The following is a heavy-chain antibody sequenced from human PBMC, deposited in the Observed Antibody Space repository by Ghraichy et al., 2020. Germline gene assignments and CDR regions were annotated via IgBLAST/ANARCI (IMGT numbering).Heavy chain of an antibody. Sequence: SETLSLTCTVSGGSISSYYWSWIRQPPGKGLEWIGYIYYSGSTNYNPSLKSRVTISVDTSKNQFSLKLSSVTAADTAVYYCARDGDCSSTSCPTGGFDIWGQGTMVTVSS. J-gene: IGHJ3*02. D-gene: IGHD2-2*01. CDR3: ARDGDCSSTSCPTGGFDI. CDR1: GGSISSYY. V-gene: IGHV4-59*01. CDR2: IYYSGST.